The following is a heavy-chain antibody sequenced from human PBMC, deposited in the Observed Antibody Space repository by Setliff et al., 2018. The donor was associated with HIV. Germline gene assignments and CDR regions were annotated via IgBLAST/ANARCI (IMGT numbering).Heavy chain of an antibody. V-gene: IGHV4-31*03. J-gene: IGHJ5*02. CDR3: ARDFKRYNSPCRFDP. CDR1: GFSISSDGFY. D-gene: IGHD6-13*01. Sequence: LSLTCTLSGFSISSDGFYWNWIRQRPGKGLEWIGYIFGSGITYYNPSLKSRVTISVDKSQNQFSLKLSSVTAADTAVYYCARDFKRYNSPCRFDPWGQGTLVTVSS. CDR2: IFGSGIT.